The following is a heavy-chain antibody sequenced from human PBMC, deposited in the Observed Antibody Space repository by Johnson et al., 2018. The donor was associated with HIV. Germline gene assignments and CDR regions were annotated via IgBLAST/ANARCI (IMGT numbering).Heavy chain of an antibody. D-gene: IGHD1-1*01. V-gene: IGHV3-66*01. CDR2: IYSGGST. CDR1: GLTFKNFA. CDR3: ARKKATVFSTTSTNYAFDI. J-gene: IGHJ3*02. Sequence: VQLVESGGGLVQPGGSLRLSCAASGLTFKNFAMSWVRQAPGKGLEWVSVIYSGGSTYYADSVKGRFTISRDNSKNTLYLQMNSLRAEDTAVYYCARKKATVFSTTSTNYAFDIWGQGTMVTVSS.